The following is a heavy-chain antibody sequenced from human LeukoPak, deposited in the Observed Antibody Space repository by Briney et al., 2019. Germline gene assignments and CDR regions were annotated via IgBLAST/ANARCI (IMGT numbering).Heavy chain of an antibody. D-gene: IGHD3-10*01. J-gene: IGHJ3*02. Sequence: GGSLRLSCAASGFTFSSYGMHWVRQAPGKGLEWVAFIRYDGSNKYYADSVKGRFTISRDNSKNTLYLQMNSLRAEDTAVYYCVRGLLWFGELWGEKFDIWGQGTMVTVSS. CDR2: IRYDGSNK. CDR3: VRGLLWFGELWGEKFDI. V-gene: IGHV3-30*02. CDR1: GFTFSSYG.